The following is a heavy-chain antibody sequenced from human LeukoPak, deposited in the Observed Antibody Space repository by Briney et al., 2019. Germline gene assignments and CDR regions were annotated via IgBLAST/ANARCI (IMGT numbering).Heavy chain of an antibody. CDR1: GYTFTDYY. CDR2: INPNSGGT. D-gene: IGHD2-15*01. V-gene: IGHV1-2*02. CDR3: AREVCSGGSCYGWFDP. Sequence: ASVKVSCKASGYTFTDYYMHWVRQAPGQGLEWMGWINPNSGGTNYAQEFQGRVTMTRDTSTSTAYMELSRLRSDDTAVYYCAREVCSGGSCYGWFDPWGQGTLVTVSS. J-gene: IGHJ5*02.